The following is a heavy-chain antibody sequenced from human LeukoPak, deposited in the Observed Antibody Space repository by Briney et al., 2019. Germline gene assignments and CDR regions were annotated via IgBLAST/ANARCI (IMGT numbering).Heavy chain of an antibody. CDR1: GFTLSSYA. CDR2: ISGSGGST. J-gene: IGHJ4*02. V-gene: IGHV3-23*01. D-gene: IGHD3-10*01. CDR3: ALLMGVGRYFDY. Sequence: GGSLRLSCAASGFTLSSYAMSWVRQAPGKGLEWVSAISGSGGSTYYADSVKGRFTISRDNSKNTLYLQMNSLRAEDTAVYYCALLMGVGRYFDYWGQGTLVTVSS.